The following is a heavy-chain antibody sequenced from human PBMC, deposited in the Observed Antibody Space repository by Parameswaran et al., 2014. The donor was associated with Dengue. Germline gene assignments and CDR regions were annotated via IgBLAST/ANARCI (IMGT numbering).Heavy chain of an antibody. Sequence: WVRQAPGQRLEWMAWINVGDGNTKYSQKFQGRVTITRDTSASTAYMELSSLRSEDTAVYYCARGGNVGDYWGQGTLVPSPQ. V-gene: IGHV1-3*01. CDR2: INVGDGNT. D-gene: IGHD5-12*01. CDR3: ARGGNVGDY. J-gene: IGHJ4*02.